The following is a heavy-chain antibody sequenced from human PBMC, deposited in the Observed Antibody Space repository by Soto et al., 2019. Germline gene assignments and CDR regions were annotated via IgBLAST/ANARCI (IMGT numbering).Heavy chain of an antibody. Sequence: EVQLVESGGDLVQPGGSLRLSCAASGFTFSTYWMTWVRQVPGKGLEWVAHIRPDGSEAGYVDSVKGRLTISRDNDKHSLRWHMSSLRVDDTAVYYCAREGWGSLLDHWGLGTLVTVSS. CDR3: AREGWGSLLDH. CDR2: IRPDGSEA. D-gene: IGHD7-27*01. CDR1: GFTFSTYW. V-gene: IGHV3-7*04. J-gene: IGHJ4*02.